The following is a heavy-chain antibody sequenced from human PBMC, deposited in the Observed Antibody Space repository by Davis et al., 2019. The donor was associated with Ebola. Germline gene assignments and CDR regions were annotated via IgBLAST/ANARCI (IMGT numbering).Heavy chain of an antibody. J-gene: IGHJ6*02. CDR3: ARATTGTARGGYYYYGMDV. CDR2: INWNGGST. Sequence: GESLKISCAASGFTFDDYGMSWVRQAPGKGLEWVSGINWNGGSTGYADSVKGRFTISRDNAKNSLYLQMNSLRAEDTAVYYCARATTGTARGGYYYYGMDVWGQGTTVTVSS. V-gene: IGHV3-20*04. CDR1: GFTFDDYG. D-gene: IGHD1-1*01.